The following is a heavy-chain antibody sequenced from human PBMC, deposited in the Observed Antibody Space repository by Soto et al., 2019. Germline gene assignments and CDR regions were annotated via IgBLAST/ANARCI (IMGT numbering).Heavy chain of an antibody. CDR3: ARVVCGLYGDYVYYYYGMDV. CDR2: INHSGST. J-gene: IGHJ6*02. CDR1: GGSFSCYY. D-gene: IGHD4-17*01. Sequence: SETLSLTCAVYGGSFSCYYWSWIRQPPGKGLEWIGEINHSGSTNYNPSLKSRVTISVDTSKNQFSLKLSSVTAADTAVYYCARVVCGLYGDYVYYYYGMDVWGQGTTVTVSS. V-gene: IGHV4-34*01.